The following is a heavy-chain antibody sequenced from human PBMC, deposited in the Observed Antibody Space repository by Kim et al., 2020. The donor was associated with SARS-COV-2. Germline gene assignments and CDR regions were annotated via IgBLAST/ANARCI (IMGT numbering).Heavy chain of an antibody. CDR2: ISSSSTII. CDR1: GFTFSDYA. Sequence: GGSLRLSCVASGFTFSDYAMNWVRQAPGKGLEWISYISSSSTIINYADSVRGRITISRDNAENSLYLQLNSLRAEDTAMYFCGTGGSSSGPWWFDRWGQGTLVTVSS. J-gene: IGHJ5*02. V-gene: IGHV3-48*04. D-gene: IGHD6-6*01. CDR3: GTGGSSSGPWWFDR.